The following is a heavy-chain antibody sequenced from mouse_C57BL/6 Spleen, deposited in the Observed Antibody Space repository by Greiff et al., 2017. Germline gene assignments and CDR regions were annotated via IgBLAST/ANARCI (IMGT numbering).Heavy chain of an antibody. CDR1: GYSFTGYY. CDR2: INPSTGGT. V-gene: IGHV1-42*01. J-gene: IGHJ4*01. D-gene: IGHD1-1*01. Sequence: VQLQQSGPELVKPGASVKISCKASGYSFTGYYMNWVKQSPEKSLEWIGEINPSTGGTTYNQKFKAKATLTVDKSSSTAYMQLKSLTSEDSAVYYCARTGPITTVVATDAMDYWGQGTSVTVSS. CDR3: ARTGPITTVVATDAMDY.